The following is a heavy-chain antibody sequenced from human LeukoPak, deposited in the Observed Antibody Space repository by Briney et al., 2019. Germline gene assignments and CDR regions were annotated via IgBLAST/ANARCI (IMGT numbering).Heavy chain of an antibody. J-gene: IGHJ4*02. CDR1: GFSFSAFG. CDR3: VRLFGGVTTFDY. D-gene: IGHD4-17*01. CDR2: INPDGSPQ. V-gene: IGHV3-7*01. Sequence: GGPLRLSCGPSGFSFSAFGMRWVGRGPGKGLEWLATINPDGSPQYSVDSVRGRFTLSRDNAKNSLYLQMNSLSADDTAVYYCVRLFGGVTTFDYWGQGTLVTVSS.